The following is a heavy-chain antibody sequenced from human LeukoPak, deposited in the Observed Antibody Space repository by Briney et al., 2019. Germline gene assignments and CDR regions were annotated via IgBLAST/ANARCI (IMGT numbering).Heavy chain of an antibody. CDR2: IYYSGST. J-gene: IGHJ6*03. Sequence: SETLSLTCTVSGGSISSYYWSWLRQPPGKGLEWIGYIYYSGSTNYNPSLTSRVTISVDTSKNQFSLKLSSVTTADTAVYYCARGPMYCSGGSCYSAFEIYYYYYYMDVWGKGTTVTVSS. CDR1: GGSISSYY. V-gene: IGHV4-59*01. CDR3: ARGPMYCSGGSCYSAFEIYYYYYYMDV. D-gene: IGHD2-15*01.